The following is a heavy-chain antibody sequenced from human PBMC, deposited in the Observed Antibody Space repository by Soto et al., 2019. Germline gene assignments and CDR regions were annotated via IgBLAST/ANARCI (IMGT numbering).Heavy chain of an antibody. Sequence: QVQLLQSGAEVKEPGASVKVSCKASGYTFSAYYLHWVRQAPGQGLEWMGWVNPKNGDTSYAQNFQDRVTMTRDTTISTDYMELTSLRSDDTAVYYCARPTAARELVYWGQGTPVTVSA. CDR1: GYTFSAYY. CDR3: ARPTAARELVY. CDR2: VNPKNGDT. V-gene: IGHV1-2*02. J-gene: IGHJ4*02. D-gene: IGHD6-6*01.